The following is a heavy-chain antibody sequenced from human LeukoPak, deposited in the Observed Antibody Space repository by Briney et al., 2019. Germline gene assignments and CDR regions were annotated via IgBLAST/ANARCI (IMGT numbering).Heavy chain of an antibody. CDR2: ISNRDKDT. J-gene: IGHJ4*02. CDR3: AGDAWDCSGGACSVAY. V-gene: IGHV3-48*03. Sequence: PGGSLRLSCAASGFSFSSFKMTWVRQAPGKGLEWVSYISNRDKDTNYADSVKGRFTISRDNAKNSLYLQMNSLRAEDTAVYYCAGDAWDCSGGACSVAYWGQGTLVTVSS. CDR1: GFSFSSFK. D-gene: IGHD2-15*01.